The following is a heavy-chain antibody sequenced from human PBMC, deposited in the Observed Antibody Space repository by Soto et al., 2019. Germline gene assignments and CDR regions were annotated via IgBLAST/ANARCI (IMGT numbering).Heavy chain of an antibody. D-gene: IGHD1-1*01. CDR2: INPNSGGT. J-gene: IGHJ3*02. CDR1: GYTFTGYD. Sequence: ASVKVSCKASGYTFTGYDMHWVRQAPGQGLEWMGWINPNSGGTNYAQKFQGRVTMTRDTSISTAYMELSRLRSDDTAVYYCARVRRSGTRAAFDIWGQGTMVTVSS. V-gene: IGHV1-2*02. CDR3: ARVRRSGTRAAFDI.